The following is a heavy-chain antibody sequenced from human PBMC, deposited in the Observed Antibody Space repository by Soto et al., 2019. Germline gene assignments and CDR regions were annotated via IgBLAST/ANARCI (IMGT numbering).Heavy chain of an antibody. J-gene: IGHJ4*02. D-gene: IGHD2-15*01. CDR1: GFTFINYA. Sequence: GGSLRLSCVASGFTFINYAMTWVRQAPGKGPEWVSGISGSGRDTYYSDSVKGRLTISRDNSKNTLYLQMSSVRAEDTAVYYCVRDREYCSGGNCYETGSDYWGQGTLVTVSS. V-gene: IGHV3-23*01. CDR2: ISGSGRDT. CDR3: VRDREYCSGGNCYETGSDY.